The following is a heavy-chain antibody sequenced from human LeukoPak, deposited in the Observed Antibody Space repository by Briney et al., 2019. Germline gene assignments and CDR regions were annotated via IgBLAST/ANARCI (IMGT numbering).Heavy chain of an antibody. CDR3: ASQISRASSYMDV. D-gene: IGHD2-15*01. J-gene: IGHJ6*02. V-gene: IGHV4-39*01. Sequence: SVTLSLTCTVSGGSISSSSYYWGWIRQPPXKGLEWIGSIYYSGSTYYNPSLKSRVTISVDTSKNQFSLKLSSVTAADTAVYYCASQISRASSYMDVWGQGTTVTVSS. CDR1: GGSISSSSYY. CDR2: IYYSGST.